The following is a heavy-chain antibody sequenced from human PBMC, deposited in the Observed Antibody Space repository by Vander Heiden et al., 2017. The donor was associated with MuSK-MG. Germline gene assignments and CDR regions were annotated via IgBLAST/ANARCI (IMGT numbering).Heavy chain of an antibody. V-gene: IGHV3-30*18. CDR2: ISYDGSNK. Sequence: QVQLVESGGGVVQPGRALRLSCAASGFPFSSYGMHWVRQAPGKGLEWVAVISYDGSNKYYADAVKGRFTISRDNSKNTLYLQMNSLRAEDTAVYYCAKDYDGDYVGYFDYWGQGTLVTVSS. D-gene: IGHD4-17*01. CDR1: GFPFSSYG. CDR3: AKDYDGDYVGYFDY. J-gene: IGHJ4*02.